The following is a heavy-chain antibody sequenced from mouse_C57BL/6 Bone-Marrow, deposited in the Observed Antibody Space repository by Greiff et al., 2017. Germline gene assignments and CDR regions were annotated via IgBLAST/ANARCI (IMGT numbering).Heavy chain of an antibody. Sequence: DVKLVESEGGLVQPGSSMKLSCTASGFTFSDYYMAWVRQVPEKGLEWVANINYDGSSTYYLDSLKSRFIISRDNAKNILYLQMSSLKSEDTATYYCARALYYYGSSYYAMDYWGQGTSVTVSS. CDR1: GFTFSDYY. CDR3: ARALYYYGSSYYAMDY. D-gene: IGHD1-1*01. CDR2: INYDGSST. J-gene: IGHJ4*01. V-gene: IGHV5-16*01.